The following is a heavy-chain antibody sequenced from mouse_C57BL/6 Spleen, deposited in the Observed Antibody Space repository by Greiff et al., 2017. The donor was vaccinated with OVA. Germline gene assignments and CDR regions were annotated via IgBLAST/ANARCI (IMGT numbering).Heavy chain of an antibody. J-gene: IGHJ3*01. V-gene: IGHV1-69*01. CDR2: LDPSDSYT. CDR1: GYTFTSYW. Sequence: QVQLQQPGAELVMPGASVKLSCKASGYTFTSYWMHWVKQRPGQGLEWIGELDPSDSYTNYNQKFKGKSTLTVDKSSSTAYMQLSSLTSEDSAVYYCARSRASYGGFAYWGQGTLVTVSA. D-gene: IGHD1-1*01. CDR3: ARSRASYGGFAY.